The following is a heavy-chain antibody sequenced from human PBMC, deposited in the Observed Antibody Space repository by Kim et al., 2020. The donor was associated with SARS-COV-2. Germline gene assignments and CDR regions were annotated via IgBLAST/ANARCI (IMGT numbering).Heavy chain of an antibody. D-gene: IGHD5-18*01. Sequence: PALRSRVTISVDTSENQFFLKLGSVTAAGTAVYYCARAYVDTAMVIPIDYWGQGTLVTVSS. J-gene: IGHJ4*02. V-gene: IGHV4-30-2*04. CDR3: ARAYVDTAMVIPIDY.